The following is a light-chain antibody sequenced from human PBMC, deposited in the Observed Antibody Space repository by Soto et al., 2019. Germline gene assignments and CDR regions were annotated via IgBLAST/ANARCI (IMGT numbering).Light chain of an antibody. CDR1: SSDVGGYSY. Sequence: QSALTQPASVSGSPGQSITISCTGTSSDVGGYSYVSWYQHHPGKAPKLMIYEVSNRPSGVSKRFSGSKSGNTASLTISGLQAEDEADYYCCSYTSSSTLYVFGTGTKLTVL. CDR2: EVS. J-gene: IGLJ1*01. CDR3: CSYTSSSTLYV. V-gene: IGLV2-14*01.